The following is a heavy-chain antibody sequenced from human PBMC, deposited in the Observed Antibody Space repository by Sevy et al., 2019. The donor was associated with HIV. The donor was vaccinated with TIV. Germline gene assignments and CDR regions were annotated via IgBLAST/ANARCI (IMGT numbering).Heavy chain of an antibody. CDR2: ISSSGSTI. CDR3: ARDRGGYSYGNHYWYFDL. J-gene: IGHJ2*01. CDR1: GFTFSSYE. D-gene: IGHD5-18*01. V-gene: IGHV3-48*03. Sequence: GGSLRLSCAASGFTFSSYEMNWVRQAPGKGLEWVSYISSSGSTIYYADSVKGRFTISRDNAKNSLYLQMNSLRAEDTAVYYCARDRGGYSYGNHYWYFDLWGRGTLVTVSS.